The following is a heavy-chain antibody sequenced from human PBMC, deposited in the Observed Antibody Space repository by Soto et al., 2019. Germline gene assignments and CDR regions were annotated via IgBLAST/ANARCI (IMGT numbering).Heavy chain of an antibody. V-gene: IGHV5-10-1*01. CDR2: IDPSDSYT. CDR1: GYSFTSYW. D-gene: IGHD3-3*01. Sequence: GESLKISCKGSGYSFTSYWISWVRQMPGKGLEWMGRIDPSDSYTNYSPSFQGHVTISADKSISTAYLQWSSLKASDTAMYYCARLSHSDFWSGYRAGCMDVSGQGTTVTVSS. J-gene: IGHJ6*02. CDR3: ARLSHSDFWSGYRAGCMDV.